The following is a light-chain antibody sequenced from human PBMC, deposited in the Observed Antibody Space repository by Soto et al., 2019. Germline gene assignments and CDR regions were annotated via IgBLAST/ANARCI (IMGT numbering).Light chain of an antibody. CDR1: QSVSSSY. V-gene: IGKV3-20*01. CDR2: GAS. J-gene: IGKJ1*01. CDR3: QQYDNSVWT. Sequence: EIVFTQFPGTLSLSPGERPTLYCRASQSVSSSYLAWYQQKHGQAPRILIYGASRRDTGIPDRFSGSGSGTDCTLTISSLEPEDLEVYYCQQYDNSVWTFGQGTKVDI.